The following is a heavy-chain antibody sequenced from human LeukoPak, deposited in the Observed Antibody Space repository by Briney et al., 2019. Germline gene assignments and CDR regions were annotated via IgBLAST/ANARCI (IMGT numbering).Heavy chain of an antibody. CDR3: ARDPASEDYYYGMDV. CDR1: GYTFTSYG. CDR2: ISAYNGNT. J-gene: IGHJ6*02. V-gene: IGHV1-18*01. Sequence: ASVKVSCKASGYTFTSYGISWVRQAPGQGLEWMGWISAYNGNTNYAQKLQGRVTMTTDTSTSTAYMELRSLRSDDTAVYYCARDPASEDYYYGMDVWGQGTTVTVSS. D-gene: IGHD1-14*01.